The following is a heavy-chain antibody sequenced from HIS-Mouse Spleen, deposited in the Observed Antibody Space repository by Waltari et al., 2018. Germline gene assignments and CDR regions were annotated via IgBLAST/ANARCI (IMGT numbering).Heavy chain of an antibody. V-gene: IGHV4-39*07. J-gene: IGHJ3*02. CDR2: SYYSGRT. Sequence: QLQLQESGPGLVKPSETLSLTCTVSGCSISSSSYYWGWIRQPPGKGLEWIGSSYYSGRTYYNPALKRRCTISVDTSKNQVSLKLSSVTAADTAVYYCARVPADAFDIWGQGTMVTVSS. CDR3: ARVPADAFDI. CDR1: GCSISSSSYY.